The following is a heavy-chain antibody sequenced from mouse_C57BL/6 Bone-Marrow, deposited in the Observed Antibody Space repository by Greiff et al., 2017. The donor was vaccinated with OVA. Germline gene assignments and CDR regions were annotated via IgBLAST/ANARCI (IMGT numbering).Heavy chain of an antibody. CDR1: GFTFSDYG. V-gene: IGHV5-17*01. CDR3: ARPVGAGYAMDY. D-gene: IGHD1-1*01. CDR2: ISSGSSTI. Sequence: EVKLMESGGGLVKPGGSLKLSCAASGFTFSDYGMHWVRQAPEKGLEWVAYISSGSSTIYYADTVKGRFTISRDNAKNTLFLQMTSLRSEDTAMYYCARPVGAGYAMDYWGQGTSVTVSS. J-gene: IGHJ4*01.